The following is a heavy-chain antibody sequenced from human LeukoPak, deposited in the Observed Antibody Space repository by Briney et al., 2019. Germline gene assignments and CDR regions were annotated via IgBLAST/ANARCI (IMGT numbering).Heavy chain of an antibody. CDR2: ISGSGGST. J-gene: IGHJ4*02. Sequence: GGSLRLFCAASGFTFSSYGMSWVRQAPGKGLEWVSAISGSGGSTYYADSVKGRFTISRDNSKNTLYLQMNSLRAEDTAVYYCAKGLERSGGSCCFDYWGQGTLVTVSS. D-gene: IGHD2-15*01. CDR1: GFTFSSYG. V-gene: IGHV3-23*01. CDR3: AKGLERSGGSCCFDY.